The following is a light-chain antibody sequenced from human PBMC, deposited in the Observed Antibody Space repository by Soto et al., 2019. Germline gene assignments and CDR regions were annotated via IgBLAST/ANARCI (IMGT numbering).Light chain of an antibody. V-gene: IGKV1-39*01. CDR3: RQSYTYPYT. Sequence: DIQLTQSPSFLSASVGDRVTITCRASQSISGYLSWYYQRPGKAPKLLISAASTLQSGVPSRFSGSGSGTDFTLTISSLQPEDSATYYCRQSYTYPYTFGQGTKLEVK. J-gene: IGKJ2*01. CDR2: AAS. CDR1: QSISGY.